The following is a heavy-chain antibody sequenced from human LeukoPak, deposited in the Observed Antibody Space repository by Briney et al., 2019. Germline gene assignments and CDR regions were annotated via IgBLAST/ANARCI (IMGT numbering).Heavy chain of an antibody. CDR1: GGSISSSNW. J-gene: IGHJ4*02. V-gene: IGHV4-4*02. D-gene: IGHD3-22*01. Sequence: SETLSLTCAVSGGSISSSNWWSWVRQPPGKGLEWIGEIYHSGSTNYNPSLKSRVTISVDKSKNQFSLKLSSVTAADTAVYYCARVDRYDSSGYSYYFDYWGQGTLVTVPS. CDR2: IYHSGST. CDR3: ARVDRYDSSGYSYYFDY.